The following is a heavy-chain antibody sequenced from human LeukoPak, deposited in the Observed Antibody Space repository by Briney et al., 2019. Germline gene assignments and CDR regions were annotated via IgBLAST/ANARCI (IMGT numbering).Heavy chain of an antibody. D-gene: IGHD5-18*01. CDR2: IRGSGGST. V-gene: IGHV3-23*01. Sequence: GGSLRLSCAASGFTFSSYTMTWVRQTPGQGLEWVSSIRGSGGSTYYAGSVKGRFTISRDNSKNTLYLQMDSLRAEDTAVYHCAKSYGYKFYSYYCMGVWGKGTTVTVSS. J-gene: IGHJ6*03. CDR1: GFTFSSYT. CDR3: AKSYGYKFYSYYCMGV.